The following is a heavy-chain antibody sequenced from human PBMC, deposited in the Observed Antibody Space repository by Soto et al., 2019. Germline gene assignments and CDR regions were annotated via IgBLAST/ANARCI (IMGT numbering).Heavy chain of an antibody. CDR1: GFTFSSYS. D-gene: IGHD3-3*01. V-gene: IGHV3-48*02. J-gene: IGHJ6*02. CDR3: AREDPWSANADDMDV. Sequence: EVQLVESGGGLVQPGGSLRLSCVASGFTFSSYSLNWVRQAPGKGLEWVSYISSSSGTTYYADSVKGRFTISRDNAEKSLYLQMNSLRDDDTAVYYCAREDPWSANADDMDVWGQGTTVTVSS. CDR2: ISSSSGTT.